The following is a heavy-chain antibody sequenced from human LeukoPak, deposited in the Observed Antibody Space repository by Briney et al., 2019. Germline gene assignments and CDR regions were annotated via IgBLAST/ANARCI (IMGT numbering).Heavy chain of an antibody. Sequence: PGGSLRLSCAASGFTFSSYALSWIRQAPGKGLEWVSYISSSGSTIYYADSVKGRFTISRDNAKNSLYLQMNSLRAEDTAVYYCARGDSSSWYTCDYWGQGTLVTVSS. CDR2: ISSSGSTI. D-gene: IGHD6-13*01. J-gene: IGHJ4*02. CDR1: GFTFSSYA. V-gene: IGHV3-11*01. CDR3: ARGDSSSWYTCDY.